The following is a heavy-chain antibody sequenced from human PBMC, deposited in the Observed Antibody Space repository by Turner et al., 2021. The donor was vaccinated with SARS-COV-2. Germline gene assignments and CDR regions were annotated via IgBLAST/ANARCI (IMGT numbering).Heavy chain of an antibody. CDR3: ARSPTAPGYYYDSSGYYTPYYFDY. CDR1: GFTCSSYS. Sequence: EVQLVESGGGLVKPGGSLRLSCAASGFTCSSYSMNWVRQAPGKGLGWVSSISSSSSYRYYADAVKGRFTISRDNAKNSLYLQMSSLRAEDTAVYYCARSPTAPGYYYDSSGYYTPYYFDYWGQGTLVTVSS. V-gene: IGHV3-21*01. D-gene: IGHD3-22*01. CDR2: ISSSSSYR. J-gene: IGHJ4*02.